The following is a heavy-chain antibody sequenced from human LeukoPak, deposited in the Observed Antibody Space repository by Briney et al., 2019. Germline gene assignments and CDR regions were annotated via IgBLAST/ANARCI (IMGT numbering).Heavy chain of an antibody. J-gene: IGHJ4*02. CDR1: GGSISRYF. CDR2: IYTSGGT. CDR3: ARGMVYAKELDY. Sequence: PSETLSLTCTVSGGSISRYFWSWIRQPAGKGLEWIGRIYTSGGTNYNPSLKSRVTISVDTSKNQFSLKLSSVTAADTAVYYCARGMVYAKELDYWGQGTLVTVPS. V-gene: IGHV4-4*07. D-gene: IGHD2-8*01.